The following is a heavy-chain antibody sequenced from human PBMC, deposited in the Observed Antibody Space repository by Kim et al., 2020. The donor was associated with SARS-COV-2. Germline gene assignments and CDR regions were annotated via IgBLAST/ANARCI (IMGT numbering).Heavy chain of an antibody. J-gene: IGHJ5*02. D-gene: IGHD4-17*01. CDR1: GGSISSSSYY. CDR3: ARASTVTTVMVP. V-gene: IGHV4-39*01. Sequence: SETLSLTCTVSGGSISSSSYYWGWIRQPPGKGLEWIGSIYYSGSTYYNPSLKSRVTISVDTSKNQFSLKLSSVTAADTAVYYCARASTVTTVMVPWGQGTLVTVSS. CDR2: IYYSGST.